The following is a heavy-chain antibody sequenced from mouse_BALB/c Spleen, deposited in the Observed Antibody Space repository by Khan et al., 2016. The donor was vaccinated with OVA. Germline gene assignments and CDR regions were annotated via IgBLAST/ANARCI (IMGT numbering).Heavy chain of an antibody. J-gene: IGHJ1*01. CDR2: ISSGSSTI. CDR3: ARWGGNHQCFDV. Sequence: EVQLVESGGGLVQPGGSRKLSCAASGFTFSSFGIHWVRQAPEKGLEWVAYISSGSSTIYYADTVKGRFTISRDNSKNTLFLQMTSIRYDDTAMYYCARWGGNHQCFDVWGAGTTVTVSS. D-gene: IGHD6-1*01. CDR1: GFTFSSFG. V-gene: IGHV5-17*02.